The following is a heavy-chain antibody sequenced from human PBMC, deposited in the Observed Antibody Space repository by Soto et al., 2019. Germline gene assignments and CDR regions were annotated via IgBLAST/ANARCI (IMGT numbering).Heavy chain of an antibody. CDR1: GGTFSSYA. Sequence: ASVKVSCKASGGTFSSYAISWVRQAPGQGLEWMGGIIPIFGTANYAQKFQGRVTITADESTSTAYMELSSLRSEDTAVYYCARPAGGRGVIITYQNYYYYGMDVWGQGTKVTVYS. V-gene: IGHV1-69*13. D-gene: IGHD3-10*01. CDR3: ARPAGGRGVIITYQNYYYYGMDV. CDR2: IIPIFGTA. J-gene: IGHJ6*02.